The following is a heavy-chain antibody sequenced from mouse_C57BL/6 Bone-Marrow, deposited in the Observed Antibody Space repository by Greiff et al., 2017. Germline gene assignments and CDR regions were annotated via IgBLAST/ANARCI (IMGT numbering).Heavy chain of an antibody. Sequence: QVQLQQPGAELVRPGSSVKLSCKASGYTFTSYWMHWVKQRPIQGLEWIGNIDPSDSETHYNQKFKDKATLTVDKSSSTAYMQLSSLTSEDSAVYYCARDSGGTWFAYWGQGTLVTVSA. CDR2: IDPSDSET. V-gene: IGHV1-52*01. CDR1: GYTFTSYW. J-gene: IGHJ3*01. CDR3: ARDSGGTWFAY.